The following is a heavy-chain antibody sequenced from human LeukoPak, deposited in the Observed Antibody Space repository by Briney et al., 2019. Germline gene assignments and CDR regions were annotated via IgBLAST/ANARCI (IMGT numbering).Heavy chain of an antibody. J-gene: IGHJ4*02. D-gene: IGHD4-17*01. CDR3: TRDVGDYGFDY. Sequence: QPGRSLRLSCTASGFTFGDYAMSWVRQAPGKGLEWVGFIRSKAYGGTTEYAASVKGRFTISRDDSKSIAYLQMNSLKTEDTAVYYCTRDVGDYGFDYWGQGTLVTVSS. CDR2: IRSKAYGGTT. CDR1: GFTFGDYA. V-gene: IGHV3-49*04.